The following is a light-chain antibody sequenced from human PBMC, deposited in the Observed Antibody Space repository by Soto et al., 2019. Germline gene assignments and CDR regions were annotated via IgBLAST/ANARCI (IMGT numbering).Light chain of an antibody. CDR2: GAS. CDR1: QSVSSN. Sequence: EIVMTQSPATLSVSPGERATLSCRASQSVSSNLAWYQQKLGQAPRLLIYGASTRATGIPARFSGSGSGTEFTLTISSLQSEDFAVYYCQQYNNWPWYTFGQGTKLEIK. CDR3: QQYNNWPWYT. J-gene: IGKJ2*01. V-gene: IGKV3-15*01.